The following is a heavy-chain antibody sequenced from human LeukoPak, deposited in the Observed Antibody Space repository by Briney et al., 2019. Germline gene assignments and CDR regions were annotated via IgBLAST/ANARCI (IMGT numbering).Heavy chain of an antibody. D-gene: IGHD3-10*01. V-gene: IGHV3-23*01. CDR1: GFTFSSYA. J-gene: IGHJ4*02. CDR2: ISGSGGST. CDR3: VSPGSGSYYNRYFDY. Sequence: GGSLRLSCAASGFTFSSYAMSWVRQAPGKGLEWVSAISGSGGSTYYADSVKGRFTISRDNSKNTLYLQMNSLRAEDTAVYYCVSPGSGSYYNRYFDYWGQGTLVTVSS.